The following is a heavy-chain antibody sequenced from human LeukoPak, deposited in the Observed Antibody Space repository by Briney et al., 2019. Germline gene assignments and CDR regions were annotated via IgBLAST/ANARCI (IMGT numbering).Heavy chain of an antibody. V-gene: IGHV3-53*05. D-gene: IGHD3-10*01. J-gene: IGHJ6*02. CDR1: GFTVSSNY. CDR3: ARGAGESYYYYGMDV. Sequence: GGSLRLSCAASGFTVSSNYMSWVRQAPGKGLEWVSVIYSGGSTYYADSVKGRFTISRDNSKNTLYLQMNSLRAEDTAVYYCARGAGESYYYYGMDVWGQGTTVTVSS. CDR2: IYSGGST.